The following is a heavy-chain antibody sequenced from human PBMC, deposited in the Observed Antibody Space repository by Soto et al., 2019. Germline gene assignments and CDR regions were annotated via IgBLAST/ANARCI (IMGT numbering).Heavy chain of an antibody. CDR3: ARNGVGTYHFDY. V-gene: IGHV1-3*01. CDR1: GYSFTTYA. CDR2: INAGNGNT. J-gene: IGHJ4*02. Sequence: QVQLVQSGAEVKKPGASVKVSCKASGYSFTTYAMHWVRQAPGQGLEWMGWINAGNGNTKYSQKLQGRVTITRDTSASTAYTELSSLISEDTAVYSCARNGVGTYHFDYWGQGTLVTVSS. D-gene: IGHD1-1*01.